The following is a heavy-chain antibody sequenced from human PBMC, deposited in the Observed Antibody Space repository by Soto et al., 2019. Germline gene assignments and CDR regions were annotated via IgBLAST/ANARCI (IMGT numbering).Heavy chain of an antibody. CDR2: INGGGSST. CDR3: AKEVGGTYYYFDY. V-gene: IGHV3-23*01. J-gene: IGHJ4*02. D-gene: IGHD1-26*01. Sequence: ELQLLDSGGGLVQPGGSLRLSCAVSGLTFSNYAMSWVHQAPGKGLQWVSTINGGGSSTYFADSVKGRFTISRDNSKNTVYLQMNSLRAEDTAVYYCAKEVGGTYYYFDYWGQGTLVTVSS. CDR1: GLTFSNYA.